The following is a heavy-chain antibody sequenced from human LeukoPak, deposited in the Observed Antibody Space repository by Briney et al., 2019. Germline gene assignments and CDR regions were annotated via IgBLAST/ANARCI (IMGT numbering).Heavy chain of an antibody. V-gene: IGHV4-39*01. Sequence: SETLSLTCTVSGGSISSSSYYWGWIRQPPGKGLEWIGSIYYSGSAYYNPSLKSRVTISVDTSKNQFSLKLSSVTAADTAVYYCARLLWFGELLLDYWGQGTLVTVSS. D-gene: IGHD3-10*01. CDR3: ARLLWFGELLLDY. J-gene: IGHJ4*02. CDR2: IYYSGSA. CDR1: GGSISSSSYY.